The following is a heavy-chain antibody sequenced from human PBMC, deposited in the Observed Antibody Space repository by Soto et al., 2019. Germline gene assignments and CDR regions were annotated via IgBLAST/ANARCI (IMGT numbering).Heavy chain of an antibody. CDR1: GFTLSNYG. D-gene: IGHD3-10*01. V-gene: IGHV3-23*01. CDR3: AREGGSGSYAFYYYYYGMDV. CDR2: ISGSGGST. Sequence: GGSLRLSCAASGFTLSNYGMHWVRQAPGKGLEWVSAISGSGGSTYYADSVKGRFTISRDNSKNTLYLQMNSLRAEDTAVYYCAREGGSGSYAFYYYYYGMDVWGQGTTVTVSS. J-gene: IGHJ6*02.